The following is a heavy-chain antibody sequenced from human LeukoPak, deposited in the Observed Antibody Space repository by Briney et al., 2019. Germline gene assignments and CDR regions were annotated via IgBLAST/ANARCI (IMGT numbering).Heavy chain of an antibody. J-gene: IGHJ4*02. D-gene: IGHD6-13*01. Sequence: PGGSLRLSCAASGFTFSSFWMTWVRQAPGKGLEWVANIKEDGSQKYYADSVKGRFTISRDNAKNSLFLQTNSLRADDTAVYYCARDSGWFRFDYWGQGTLVTVSS. CDR1: GFTFSSFW. CDR2: IKEDGSQK. CDR3: ARDSGWFRFDY. V-gene: IGHV3-7*03.